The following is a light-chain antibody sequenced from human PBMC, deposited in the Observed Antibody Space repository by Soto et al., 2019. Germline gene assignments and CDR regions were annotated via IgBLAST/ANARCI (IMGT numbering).Light chain of an antibody. CDR1: QSISNW. J-gene: IGKJ1*01. CDR3: QQYNSYS. Sequence: DIQITQSPSTPPASVGDRVTIICRASQSISNWLALYQQKPGTAPKVLIYHASNLQSGVPSRFSGSGSGTEFTLTISSTQPDDLATYYCQQYNSYSFGQGTKVDIK. V-gene: IGKV1-5*02. CDR2: HAS.